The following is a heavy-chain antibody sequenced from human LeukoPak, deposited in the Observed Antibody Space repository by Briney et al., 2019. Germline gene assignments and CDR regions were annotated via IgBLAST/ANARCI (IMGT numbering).Heavy chain of an antibody. J-gene: IGHJ6*02. Sequence: GGSLRLSCAASGYTVSSNYMSWVRQAPGKGLEWVSVIYSGGSTYYADSVKGRFTISRDNSKNTLYLQMNSLRAEDTAVYYCARKRNYYGMDVWGQGTTVTVSS. V-gene: IGHV3-66*01. CDR2: IYSGGST. CDR1: GYTVSSNY. CDR3: ARKRNYYGMDV.